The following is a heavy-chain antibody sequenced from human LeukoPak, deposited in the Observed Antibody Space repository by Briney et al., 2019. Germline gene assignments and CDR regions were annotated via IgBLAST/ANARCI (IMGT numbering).Heavy chain of an antibody. D-gene: IGHD3-22*01. V-gene: IGHV4-34*01. J-gene: IGHJ4*02. CDR3: VAGRHYYDSSGYSYYFDY. CDR1: GGSFSAYS. CDR2: INHSGST. Sequence: SETLSLTCAVYGGSFSAYSWSWIRQPPGKGLEWIGEINHSGSTNYNASLKSRLTISVDTSKNQFSLKLSSVTAADTAVYYCVAGRHYYDSSGYSYYFDYWGQGTLVTVSS.